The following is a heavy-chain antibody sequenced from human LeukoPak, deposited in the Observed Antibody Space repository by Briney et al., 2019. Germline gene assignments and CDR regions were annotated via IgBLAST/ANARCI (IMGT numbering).Heavy chain of an antibody. CDR2: ISGSGDNT. D-gene: IGHD2-21*02. V-gene: IGHV3-23*01. CDR1: GFTFSSYA. Sequence: GSLRLSCVVSGFTFSSYAMSWVRQAPGQGLEWLSAISGSGDNTYYADSVKGRFTISRDTSKNTVHLQMNSLTAVDTAVYYCAKGVTYCYFFDSWGQGTLVTVSS. J-gene: IGHJ4*02. CDR3: AKGVTYCYFFDS.